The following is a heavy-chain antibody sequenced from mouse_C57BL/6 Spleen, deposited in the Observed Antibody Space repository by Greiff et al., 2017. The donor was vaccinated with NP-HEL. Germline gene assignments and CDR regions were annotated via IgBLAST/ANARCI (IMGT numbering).Heavy chain of an antibody. J-gene: IGHJ4*01. Sequence: VQLQQSGPELVKPGASVKMSCKASGYTFTDYNMHWVKQSHGKSLEWIGYINPNNGGTSYNQKFKGKATLTVNKSSSTAYMELRSLTSEDSAVYYCARDRQLRPPYYAMDYWGQGTSVTVSS. CDR3: ARDRQLRPPYYAMDY. V-gene: IGHV1-22*01. D-gene: IGHD3-2*02. CDR1: GYTFTDYN. CDR2: INPNNGGT.